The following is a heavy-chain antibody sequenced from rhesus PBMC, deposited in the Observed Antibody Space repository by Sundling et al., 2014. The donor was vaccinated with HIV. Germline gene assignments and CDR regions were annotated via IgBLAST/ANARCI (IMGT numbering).Heavy chain of an antibody. CDR3: VASVADSYRVWAS. V-gene: IGHV4-122*02. CDR2: ITYSGST. Sequence: QVQLQESGPGLVKPSETLSLTCAVSGGSISSGYYYWSWIRQPPGRGLEWIGYITYSGSTSYNPSLKSRVTISRDTSKNQFSLKVSSVTAADTAVYSCVASVADSYRVWASWGQGIMVTVSP. D-gene: IGHD2-33*01. CDR1: GGSISSGYYY. J-gene: IGHJ5-2*01.